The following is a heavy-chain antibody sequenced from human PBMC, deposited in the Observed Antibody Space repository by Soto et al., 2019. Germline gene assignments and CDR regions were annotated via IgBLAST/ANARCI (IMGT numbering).Heavy chain of an antibody. CDR2: IYYSGST. Sequence: SETLSLTCTVSGGSISSYYWSWIRQPPGKGLEWIGYIYYSGSTNYNPSLKSRVTISVDTSKNQFSLKLSSVTAADTAVYYCARDPGLTTVTRIFDYWGQGTLVTVSS. V-gene: IGHV4-59*01. D-gene: IGHD4-4*01. J-gene: IGHJ4*02. CDR1: GGSISSYY. CDR3: ARDPGLTTVTRIFDY.